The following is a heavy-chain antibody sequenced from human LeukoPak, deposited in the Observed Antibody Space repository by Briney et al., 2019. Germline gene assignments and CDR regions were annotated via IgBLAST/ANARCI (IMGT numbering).Heavy chain of an antibody. CDR2: ISYDGSNK. CDR3: AKSTTVTTWDYYYGMDV. V-gene: IGHV3-30*18. D-gene: IGHD4-17*01. J-gene: IGHJ6*02. Sequence: GGSLRLSCAASGFTFSNHGMHWVRQAPGKGLEWVAVISYDGSNKYYGDSVKGRFTISRDNSKNTLYLQMNSLRAEDTAVYYCAKSTTVTTWDYYYGMDVWGQGTTVTVSS. CDR1: GFTFSNHG.